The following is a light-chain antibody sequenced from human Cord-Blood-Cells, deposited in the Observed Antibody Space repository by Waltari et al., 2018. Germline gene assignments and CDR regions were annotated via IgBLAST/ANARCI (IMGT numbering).Light chain of an antibody. CDR3: CSYAGSSTLV. CDR1: RSDVGSYNL. J-gene: IGLJ3*02. CDR2: EGS. Sequence: QPALTQPAPVSGSPAQPITISCTGTRSDVGSYNLFSWYQQHPGKAPKLMIYEGSKRPSGVSNRFSGSKSGDTASLTISGLQAEDEADYYCCSYAGSSTLVFGGGTKLTVL. V-gene: IGLV2-23*01.